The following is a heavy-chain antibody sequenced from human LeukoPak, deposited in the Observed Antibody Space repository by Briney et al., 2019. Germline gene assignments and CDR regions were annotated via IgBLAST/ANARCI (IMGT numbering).Heavy chain of an antibody. J-gene: IGHJ5*02. D-gene: IGHD4-23*01. CDR1: GSTFTTYD. CDR3: ARGPNKSDGGNSGSAWFDP. Sequence: ASVKVSCKASGSTFTTYDINWVRQATGQGLEWMGWMNPNSGNTGYAQKFQGRVTMTRNTSISTAYMELSSLGSEDTAVYYCARGPNKSDGGNSGSAWFDPWGQGTLVTVSS. V-gene: IGHV1-8*01. CDR2: MNPNSGNT.